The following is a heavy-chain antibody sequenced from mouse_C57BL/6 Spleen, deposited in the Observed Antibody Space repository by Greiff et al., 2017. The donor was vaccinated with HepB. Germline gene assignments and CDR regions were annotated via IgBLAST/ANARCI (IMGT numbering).Heavy chain of an antibody. J-gene: IGHJ1*03. CDR3: ARGHYYGSRKRYFDV. Sequence: VQLQQSGPELVKPGASVKISCKASGYAFSSSWMNWVKQRPGKGLEWIGRIYPGDGDTNYNGKFKGKATLTADKSSSTAYMQLSSLTSEDSAVYFCARGHYYGSRKRYFDVWGTGTTVTVSS. D-gene: IGHD1-1*01. CDR1: GYAFSSSW. CDR2: IYPGDGDT. V-gene: IGHV1-82*01.